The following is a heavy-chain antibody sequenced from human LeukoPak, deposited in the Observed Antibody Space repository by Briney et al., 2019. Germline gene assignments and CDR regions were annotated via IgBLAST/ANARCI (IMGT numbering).Heavy chain of an antibody. CDR2: ISAYNGNT. J-gene: IGHJ4*02. CDR1: GYTFTSYG. D-gene: IGHD2-2*01. V-gene: IGHV1-18*01. Sequence: GASVKVSCKASGYTFTSYGISWARQAPGQGLEWMGWISAYNGNTNYAQKLQGRVTMTTDTSTSTAYMELRSLRSDDTAVYYCARGYGYCSSTSCPVGYWGQGTLVTVSS. CDR3: ARGYGYCSSTSCPVGY.